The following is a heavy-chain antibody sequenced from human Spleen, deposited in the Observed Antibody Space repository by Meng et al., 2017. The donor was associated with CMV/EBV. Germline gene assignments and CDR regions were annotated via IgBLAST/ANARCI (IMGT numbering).Heavy chain of an antibody. CDR3: ARGESEFDY. V-gene: IGHV4-34*01. CDR1: GGSVSGYY. Sequence: GAVRVQPSETLALTVAGYGGSVSGYYCSWIRQPPGNGLELIGEINHSGSTNYNPSLKSRVTISVDTSKNQFSLKLSSVTAADTAVYYCARGESEFDYWGQGTLVTVSS. CDR2: INHSGST. J-gene: IGHJ4*02.